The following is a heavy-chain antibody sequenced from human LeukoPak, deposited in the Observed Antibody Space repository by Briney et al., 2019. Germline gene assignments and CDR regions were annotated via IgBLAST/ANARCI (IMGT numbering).Heavy chain of an antibody. CDR2: IRYDGSNK. J-gene: IGHJ4*02. D-gene: IGHD3-10*01. CDR1: GFTFSSYG. CDR3: AKQYYYGSGRSYFDY. Sequence: GGSLRLSCAASGFTFSSYGMHWVRQAPGKGLEWVAFIRYDGSNKYYADSVKGRFTISRDNSKNTLYLQMNSLRAEDTAVYYCAKQYYYGSGRSYFDYWGQGTLVTVSS. V-gene: IGHV3-30*02.